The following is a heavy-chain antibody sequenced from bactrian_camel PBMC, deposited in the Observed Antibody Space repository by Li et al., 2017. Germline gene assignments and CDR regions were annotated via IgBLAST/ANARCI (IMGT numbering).Heavy chain of an antibody. Sequence: HVQLVESGGGLVQAGGSLKLSCTASGHTRNFYCVGWFRQAPGKDREAVAHLETYGLTRYIDSVKGRFNISRDNAKITTYLRMDNMKPSDTAMYFCAAGASFDLEGCKYNYWGQGTQVTVS. CDR1: GHTRNFYC. D-gene: IGHD1*01. CDR2: LETYGLT. CDR3: AAGASFDLEGCKYNY. V-gene: IGHV3S55*01. J-gene: IGHJ4*01.